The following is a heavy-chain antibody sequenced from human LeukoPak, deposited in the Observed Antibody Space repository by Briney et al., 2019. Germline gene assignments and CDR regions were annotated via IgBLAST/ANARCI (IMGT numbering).Heavy chain of an antibody. V-gene: IGHV7-4-1*02. D-gene: IGHD3-16*01. CDR3: ARAPLMGGPPPFDY. Sequence: ASVKVSCKASGYPFSSYAMNWVRQAPGQGLEWMGWINTNTRNPTYAQGFTGRFVFSLDTSVSTAYLQISSLKAEDTAVYHCARAPLMGGPPPFDYWGQETLVPVTS. CDR1: GYPFSSYA. CDR2: INTNTRNP. J-gene: IGHJ4*02.